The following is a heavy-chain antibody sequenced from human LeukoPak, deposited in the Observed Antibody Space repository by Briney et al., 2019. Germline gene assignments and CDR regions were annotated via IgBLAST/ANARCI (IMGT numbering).Heavy chain of an antibody. CDR2: INHSGST. CDR3: ARVWDY. CDR1: GGSFSTYY. J-gene: IGHJ4*02. V-gene: IGHV4-34*01. Sequence: PSETLSLTCAVYGGSFSTYYLSWIRQPPGKGLEWIGEINHSGSTTYNPSLKSRVIISVDTSKNQFSLKLTSVTAADTAVYYCARVWDYWGQGTLVTVSS.